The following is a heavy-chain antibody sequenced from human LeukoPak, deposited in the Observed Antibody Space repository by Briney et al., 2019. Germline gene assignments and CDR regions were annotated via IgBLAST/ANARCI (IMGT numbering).Heavy chain of an antibody. CDR1: GGSITSSNW. D-gene: IGHD3-9*01. Sequence: PSGTLSLTCAVSGGSITSSNWWSWVRQPPGKGLEWIGEIYHSGSTNYNPSLKSRVTISVDKSKNQFSLKLSSVTAADTAVYYCARGLRYFDWLFSDGMDVWGQGTTVTVSS. V-gene: IGHV4-4*02. CDR3: ARGLRYFDWLFSDGMDV. J-gene: IGHJ6*02. CDR2: IYHSGST.